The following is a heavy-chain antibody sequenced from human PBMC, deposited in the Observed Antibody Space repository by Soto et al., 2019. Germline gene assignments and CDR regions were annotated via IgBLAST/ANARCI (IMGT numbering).Heavy chain of an antibody. J-gene: IGHJ6*02. CDR1: GFTFNIYG. V-gene: IGHV3-33*08. CDR2: IWYDGSNK. D-gene: IGHD6-13*01. Sequence: GGSLRLSCAASGFTFNIYGMHWVRQAPGKGLEWVAVIWYDGSNKYYADSVKGRFTISRDNSKNTLYLQMNSLRAEDTAVYYCARDRGRYSSRYGMDVWGQGTTVTVSS. CDR3: ARDRGRYSSRYGMDV.